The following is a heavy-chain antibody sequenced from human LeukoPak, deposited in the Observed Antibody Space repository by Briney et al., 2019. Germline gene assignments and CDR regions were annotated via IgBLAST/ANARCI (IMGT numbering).Heavy chain of an antibody. J-gene: IGHJ4*02. CDR1: GFTSSTYW. CDR2: MSEDGNEI. Sequence: GGSLRLSCAASGFTSSTYWMSWVRQAPGKGLEWVAKMSEDGNEIFYVDSVKGGFTISRDNTKNSLHLQLNSLRPEDSAVYYCARPRGCGSARCNNFDYWGQGTLVTVSS. CDR3: ARPRGCGSARCNNFDY. D-gene: IGHD2-2*01. V-gene: IGHV3-7*01.